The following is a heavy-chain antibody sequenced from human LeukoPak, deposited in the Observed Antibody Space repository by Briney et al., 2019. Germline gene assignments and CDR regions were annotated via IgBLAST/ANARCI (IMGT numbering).Heavy chain of an antibody. Sequence: ASVKVSCKASGYTFTSYAMHWVRQAPGQRLEWMGWINAGNGNTKYSQKFQGRVTITRDTSASTAYMELSSLRSEDTAVYYCARGVAGRSWFDPWGRGTLVTVSS. CDR2: INAGNGNT. CDR3: ARGVAGRSWFDP. D-gene: IGHD6-19*01. CDR1: GYTFTSYA. V-gene: IGHV1-3*01. J-gene: IGHJ5*02.